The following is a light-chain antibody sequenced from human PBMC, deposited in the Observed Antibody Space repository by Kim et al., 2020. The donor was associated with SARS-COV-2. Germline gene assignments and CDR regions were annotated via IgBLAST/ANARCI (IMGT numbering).Light chain of an antibody. V-gene: IGLV4-69*02. Sequence: ASVKITCNLTSGHSNSAIAWHQQQQQKRARYLMRLNSDGSHSQGGGLPDRFSGSRSGAARYLIISSLPSEDADDYYCQTWGTGIVVFGGGTQLTVL. CDR3: QTWGTGIVV. CDR1: SGHSNSA. J-gene: IGLJ2*01. CDR2: LNSDGSH.